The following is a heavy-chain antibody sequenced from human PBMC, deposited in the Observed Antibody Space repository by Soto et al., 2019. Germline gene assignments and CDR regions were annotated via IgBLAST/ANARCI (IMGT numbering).Heavy chain of an antibody. V-gene: IGHV1-69*01. D-gene: IGHD6-19*01. CDR3: ARDNIAVAGNYYYYGMDV. Sequence: QVQLVQSGAEVKKPGSSVKVSCKASGGTFSSYAISWVRQAPGQGLEWMGGIIPIFGTTNYAQKFQGRVTITADESTSTAYMELSSLRSEDTAVYYCARDNIAVAGNYYYYGMDVWGQGTTVTVSS. J-gene: IGHJ6*02. CDR2: IIPIFGTT. CDR1: GGTFSSYA.